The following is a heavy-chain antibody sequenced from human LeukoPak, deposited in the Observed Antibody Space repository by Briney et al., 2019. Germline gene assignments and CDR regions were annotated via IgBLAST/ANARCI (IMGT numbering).Heavy chain of an antibody. V-gene: IGHV3-23*01. J-gene: IGHJ4*02. CDR2: ISGSGGGT. D-gene: IGHD3-10*01. CDR1: GFTFSSYA. CDR3: AKDLSLVRGVILNYFDY. Sequence: PGGSLRLSCAASGFTFSSYAMSWVRQAPGKGLEWVSAISGSGGGTYYADSVKGRFTISRDNSKNTLYLQMNSLRAEDTAVYYCAKDLSLVRGVILNYFDYWGQGTLVTVSS.